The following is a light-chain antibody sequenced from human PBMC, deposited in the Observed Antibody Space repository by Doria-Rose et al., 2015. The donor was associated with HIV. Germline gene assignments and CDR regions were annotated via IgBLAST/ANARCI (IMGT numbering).Light chain of an antibody. J-gene: IGKJ1*01. CDR1: QSFSSTY. V-gene: IGKV3-20*01. CDR3: HQYGTSWT. Sequence: TQSPGTLSLSPGERATLSCRASQSFSSTYLAWYQQKPGQAPSLLIYDESTRATGIPGRLSASGTGTDFTLNINRLEPEDFALYYCHQYGTSWTFGQGTKVEI. CDR2: DES.